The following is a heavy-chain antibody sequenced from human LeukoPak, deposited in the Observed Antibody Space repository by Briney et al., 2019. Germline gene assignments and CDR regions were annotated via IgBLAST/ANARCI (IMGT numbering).Heavy chain of an antibody. Sequence: ASVKVSCKASGYTFTSYGISWVRQAPGQELEWMGWISAYNGNTNYAQKLQGRVTMTTDTSTSTAYMELRSLRSDDTAVYYCARDFDDILTGYKTGYYYGMDVWGQGTTVTVSS. J-gene: IGHJ6*02. D-gene: IGHD3-9*01. CDR1: GYTFTSYG. V-gene: IGHV1-18*01. CDR3: ARDFDDILTGYKTGYYYGMDV. CDR2: ISAYNGNT.